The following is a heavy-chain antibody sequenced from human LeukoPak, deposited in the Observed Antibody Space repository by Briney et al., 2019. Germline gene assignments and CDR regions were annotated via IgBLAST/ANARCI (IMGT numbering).Heavy chain of an antibody. J-gene: IGHJ3*02. CDR1: GFTFSSYG. CDR2: IWYDGSNK. D-gene: IGHD3-22*01. V-gene: IGHV3-33*06. CDR3: AKDAWGSYYYDSSGYSNDAFDT. Sequence: GGSLRLSCAASGFTFSSYGMHWVRQAPGKGLEWVAVIWYDGSNKYYADSVKGRFTISRDNSKNTLYLQMNSLRAEDTAVYYCAKDAWGSYYYDSSGYSNDAFDTWGQGTMVTVSS.